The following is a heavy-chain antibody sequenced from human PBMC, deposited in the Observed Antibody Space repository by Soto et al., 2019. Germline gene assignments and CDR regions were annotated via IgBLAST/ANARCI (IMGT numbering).Heavy chain of an antibody. Sequence: GGSLRLSCAASGFTFSDYAVNWVSQAPGKGLEWISSVAAIPYSTYYADSVRGRFTISRDNSKNTLYLQMNSLRAEDAAVYYCAKGQKASCATIRCYSFDYWGQGALVTVSS. V-gene: IGHV3-23*01. CDR1: GFTFSDYA. D-gene: IGHD2-15*01. CDR3: AKGQKASCATIRCYSFDY. J-gene: IGHJ4*02. CDR2: VAAIPYST.